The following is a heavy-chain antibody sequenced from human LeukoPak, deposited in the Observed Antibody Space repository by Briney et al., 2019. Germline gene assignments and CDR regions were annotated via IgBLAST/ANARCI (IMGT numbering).Heavy chain of an antibody. CDR3: ARARILTFGGVIEMAPFDY. Sequence: GGSLRLSRAASGFTVSSNYMSWVRQAPGKGLEWVSVIYSGGSTHYADSVKGRFTISRDNSKNTLYLQMNSLRAEDTAVYYCARARILTFGGVIEMAPFDYWGQGTLVTVSS. V-gene: IGHV3-66*01. D-gene: IGHD3-16*02. CDR1: GFTVSSNY. CDR2: IYSGGST. J-gene: IGHJ4*02.